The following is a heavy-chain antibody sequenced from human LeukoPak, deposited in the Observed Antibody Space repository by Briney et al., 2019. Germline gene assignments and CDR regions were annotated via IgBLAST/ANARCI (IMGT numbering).Heavy chain of an antibody. J-gene: IGHJ3*02. D-gene: IGHD3-22*01. V-gene: IGHV3-73*01. CDR2: IISIANSYAK. Sequence: GGCLRLSCAASGFTFSGSAMHWVRQASGKGMEWVGRIISIANSYAKAYAASVKGRLTISRDKPNNTACPPRNSLKTEETAVYCCPRPSSITRMLGDIWGEGTMVTDSS. CDR3: PRPSSITRMLGDI. CDR1: GFTFSGSA.